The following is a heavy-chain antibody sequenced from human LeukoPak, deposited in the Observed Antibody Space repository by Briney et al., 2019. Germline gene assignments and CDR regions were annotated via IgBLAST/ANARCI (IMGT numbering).Heavy chain of an antibody. Sequence: SETLSLTCTVSGGSISSYYWSWIRQPPGKGLEWIGYIYYSGSTYYNPSLKSRVTISVGTSKNQFSLKLSSVTAADTAVYYCAREGDDLLGGYWGQGTLLTVSS. CDR2: IYYSGST. D-gene: IGHD3-10*01. CDR3: AREGDDLLGGY. J-gene: IGHJ4*02. CDR1: GGSISSYY. V-gene: IGHV4-59*12.